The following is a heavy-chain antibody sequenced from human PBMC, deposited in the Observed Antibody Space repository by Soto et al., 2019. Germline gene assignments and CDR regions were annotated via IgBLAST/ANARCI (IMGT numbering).Heavy chain of an antibody. CDR2: INPNSGGT. Sequence: EASVKVSCKASGYTFSGYYIHWLRQAPGQGLEWMGWINPNSGGTNYAQKFQGRVTVTSVTAADTAVYFCARDNRLTVNPANVPYGMDVWGQGTTVTVSS. CDR3: PYGMDV. D-gene: IGHD2-21*01. V-gene: IGHV1-2*02. J-gene: IGHJ6*02. CDR1: GYTFSGYY.